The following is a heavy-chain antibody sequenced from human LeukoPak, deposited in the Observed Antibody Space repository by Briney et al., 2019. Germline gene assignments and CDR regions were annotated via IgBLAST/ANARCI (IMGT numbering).Heavy chain of an antibody. Sequence: GESLKISCNGSGYSFSTYWIGWVRQMPGKGLEWLGIIYPGDSDTRYSPSFQGQVTISADKSISTAYLQWSSLKASDTAMYYCASRGYRSGANAFDIWGQGTMVTVSS. CDR2: IYPGDSDT. J-gene: IGHJ3*02. CDR3: ASRGYRSGANAFDI. D-gene: IGHD6-19*01. V-gene: IGHV5-51*01. CDR1: GYSFSTYW.